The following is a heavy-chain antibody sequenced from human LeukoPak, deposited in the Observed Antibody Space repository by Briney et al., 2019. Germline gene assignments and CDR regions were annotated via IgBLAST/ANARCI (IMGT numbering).Heavy chain of an antibody. J-gene: IGHJ4*02. CDR3: AKGVVWRYFDWSHYFDY. Sequence: GGPLRLSCAASGFTFDDYAMHWVRQAPGKGLEWVSDISWNSGSIGYADSVKGRFTISRDNAKNSLYLQMNSLRAEDTAVYYCAKGVVWRYFDWSHYFDYWGQGTLVTVSS. CDR2: ISWNSGSI. V-gene: IGHV3-9*01. CDR1: GFTFDDYA. D-gene: IGHD3-9*01.